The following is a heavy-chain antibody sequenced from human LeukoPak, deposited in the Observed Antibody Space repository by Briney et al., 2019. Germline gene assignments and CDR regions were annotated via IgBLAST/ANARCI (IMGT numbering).Heavy chain of an antibody. V-gene: IGHV4-39*07. Sequence: SETLSLPCTVSAGSISSSSYYWGWIRHPPGKRLEWIGSIYYSGSTYYNPSLKSRVTISIDTSKNQFSLKLSYVTAADTAIYFCGRAKEYYYYYMDVWGKGTTVTVSS. CDR3: GRAKEYYYYYMDV. J-gene: IGHJ6*03. CDR1: AGSISSSSYY. CDR2: IYYSGST.